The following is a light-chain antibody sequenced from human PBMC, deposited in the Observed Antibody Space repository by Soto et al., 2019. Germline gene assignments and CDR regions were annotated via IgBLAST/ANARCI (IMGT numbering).Light chain of an antibody. CDR3: QQYGNSTQT. Sequence: EIVFTQSPGTRSLSPGERATLSCRASETVSSSFLAWYQQTPGQAPRLLIYAASRRETGIPDMFSGSGSGTEFTLTISRLEPEDFAVSYCQQYGNSTQTFGQGTKVDIK. J-gene: IGKJ1*01. CDR1: ETVSSSF. V-gene: IGKV3-20*01. CDR2: AAS.